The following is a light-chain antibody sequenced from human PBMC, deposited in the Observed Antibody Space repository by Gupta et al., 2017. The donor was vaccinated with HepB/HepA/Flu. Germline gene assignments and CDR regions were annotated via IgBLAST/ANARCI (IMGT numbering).Light chain of an antibody. Sequence: VLTQSPDFLSVTPKEKVTITCRASENIRSSLHWYQQRPDQSPKLLIKFGSQSLSGVPSRFSGSGSGTDFTLTINSLEPEDAATYYCHQSSSLPWTFGQGTKVELK. CDR3: HQSSSLPWT. CDR1: ENIRSS. CDR2: FGS. V-gene: IGKV6-21*01. J-gene: IGKJ1*01.